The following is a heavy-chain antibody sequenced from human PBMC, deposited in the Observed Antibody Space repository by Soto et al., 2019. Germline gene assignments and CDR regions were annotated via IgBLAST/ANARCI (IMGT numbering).Heavy chain of an antibody. V-gene: IGHV4-30-2*01. CDR1: GGSISSGGYS. Sequence: QLQLQESGSGLVKPSQTLSLTCAVSGGSISSGGYSWSWIRQPPGKGLEWIGYIYHSGSTYYNPSPTGRSTRAVARSKNQFSLKLSSVTVADTAVYYCARVPGPWGQGTLVTVSS. D-gene: IGHD7-27*01. CDR3: ARVPGP. CDR2: IYHSGST. J-gene: IGHJ5*02.